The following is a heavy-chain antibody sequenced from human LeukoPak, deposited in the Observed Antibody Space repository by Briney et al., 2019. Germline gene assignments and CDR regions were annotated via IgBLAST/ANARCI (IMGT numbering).Heavy chain of an antibody. V-gene: IGHV3-23*01. J-gene: IGHJ4*02. CDR2: ISGSGGST. CDR3: ARYYDFWSAPDY. Sequence: PGGSLRLSCAASGFTFSSYAMSWVRQAPGKGLEWVSAISGSGGSTYYADSVKGRFTISRDNSKNALYLQMNSLRAEDTAVYYCARYYDFWSAPDYWGQGTLVTVSS. D-gene: IGHD3-3*01. CDR1: GFTFSSYA.